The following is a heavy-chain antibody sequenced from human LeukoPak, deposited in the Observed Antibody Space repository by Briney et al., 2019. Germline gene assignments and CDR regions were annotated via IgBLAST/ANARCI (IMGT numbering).Heavy chain of an antibody. CDR3: AREGLGSLLNTFDI. CDR1: GFTFDDYG. V-gene: IGHV3-21*01. D-gene: IGHD1-26*01. J-gene: IGHJ3*02. Sequence: AGGSLRLSCAASGFTFDDYGMSWVRQAPGKGLEWVSSISSSSSYIYYADSVKGRFTISRDNAKDSLYLQMNSLRAEDTAVYYCAREGLGSLLNTFDIWGRGTMVTVSS. CDR2: ISSSSSYI.